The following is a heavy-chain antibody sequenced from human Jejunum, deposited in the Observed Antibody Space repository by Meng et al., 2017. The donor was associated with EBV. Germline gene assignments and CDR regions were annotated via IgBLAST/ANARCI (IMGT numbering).Heavy chain of an antibody. J-gene: IGHJ4*02. CDR3: AGNGYYALEY. CDR2: IYHGGGT. V-gene: IGHV4-4*02. Sequence: QLQGSGPRLAKPSGTLSLTCGVSGSSLRDNDWWSWVRQPPGKGLEWLGEIYHGGGTNYNPSLESRVTISVDKSKNQFSLKLNSVTVADTAVYYCAGNGYYALEYWGPGILVTVSS. D-gene: IGHD3-22*01. CDR1: GSSLRDNDW.